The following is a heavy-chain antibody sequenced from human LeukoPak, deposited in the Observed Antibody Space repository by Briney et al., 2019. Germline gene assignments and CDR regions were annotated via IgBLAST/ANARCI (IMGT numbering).Heavy chain of an antibody. Sequence: PGGSLRLSCAASGFTFRSFAMNWVRQAPGKGLECVSAISGGGDFTKYADSVKGRFTISRDNSKSTLYLQMNSLRAEDTAIYYCAKNGDRGAYCTGGTCYPYFYYYMDVWGKGTTVTI. J-gene: IGHJ6*03. V-gene: IGHV3-23*01. CDR3: AKNGDRGAYCTGGTCYPYFYYYMDV. D-gene: IGHD2-15*01. CDR1: GFTFRSFA. CDR2: ISGGGDFT.